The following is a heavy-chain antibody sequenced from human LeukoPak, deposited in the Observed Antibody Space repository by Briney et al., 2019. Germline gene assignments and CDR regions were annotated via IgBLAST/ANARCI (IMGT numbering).Heavy chain of an antibody. V-gene: IGHV4-59*01. J-gene: IGHJ6*03. CDR3: ARGGCYYLDV. D-gene: IGHD6-19*01. Sequence: SETLSLTCTVSDGSMSPYYWSWIRQSPGKGLEWIAYIFHNGNTKYNPSLWSRVTISIDTSRNQVFLNLNSVTAADTAVYYCARGGCYYLDVWGKGTTVTVSS. CDR2: IFHNGNT. CDR1: DGSMSPYY.